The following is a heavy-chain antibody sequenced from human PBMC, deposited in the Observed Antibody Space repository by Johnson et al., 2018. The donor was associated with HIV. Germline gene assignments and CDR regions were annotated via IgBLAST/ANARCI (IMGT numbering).Heavy chain of an antibody. CDR2: ISYAGSNK. D-gene: IGHD1-26*01. CDR1: GFTFSDYY. CDR3: ARDRSPYSRVSLGGI. Sequence: QVQLVESGGGLVKPGGSLRLSCAASGFTFSDYYMSWIRQAPGKGLEWVSVISYAGSNKYHADSVKGRITVSRDNSKNTLSLQMDSLRPEDTAVYYCARDRSPYSRVSLGGIWGQGTMVTVSS. V-gene: IGHV3-30-3*01. J-gene: IGHJ3*02.